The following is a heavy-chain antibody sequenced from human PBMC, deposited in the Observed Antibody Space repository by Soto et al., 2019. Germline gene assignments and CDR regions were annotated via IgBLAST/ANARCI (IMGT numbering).Heavy chain of an antibody. Sequence: GESLKISCKGSGYSFTSYWIGWVRQMPGKGLEWMGIIYPGDSDTRYSPSFQGQVTISADKSISTAYLQWSSLKASDTAMYYCARHYLLNYGDYAWFDPWGQGTLVTVSS. V-gene: IGHV5-51*01. CDR2: IYPGDSDT. CDR1: GYSFTSYW. CDR3: ARHYLLNYGDYAWFDP. J-gene: IGHJ5*02. D-gene: IGHD4-17*01.